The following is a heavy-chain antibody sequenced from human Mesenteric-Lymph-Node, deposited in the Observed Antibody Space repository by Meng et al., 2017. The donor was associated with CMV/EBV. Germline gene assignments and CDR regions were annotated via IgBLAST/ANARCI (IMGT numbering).Heavy chain of an antibody. CDR2: ISIDGGYT. J-gene: IGHJ4*02. D-gene: IGHD1-1*01. Sequence: GGSLRLSCAASGFNFNGHAMHWVRQAPGKGLECLAAISIDGGYTPYTDSVKGRFTISRDNSRNTLHLQMDSLRPEDTAVYYCARDPALSGTYDYWGQGTLVTVSS. CDR3: ARDPALSGTYDY. CDR1: GFNFNGHA. V-gene: IGHV3-30*04.